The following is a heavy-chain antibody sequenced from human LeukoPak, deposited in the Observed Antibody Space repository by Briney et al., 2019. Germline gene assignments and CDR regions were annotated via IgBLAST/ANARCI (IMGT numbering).Heavy chain of an antibody. CDR1: GYTFTGYY. J-gene: IGHJ4*02. CDR2: INRNSGDA. Sequence: GASVKVSCKASGYTFTGYYIHWVRQAPGQGLEWMGWINRNSGDANYAQKFQGRVTMTRDTSISTAHMELSRLRSDDTAVYYCARDGGQVGATGPFDYWGQGTLVTVSS. V-gene: IGHV1-2*02. D-gene: IGHD1-26*01. CDR3: ARDGGQVGATGPFDY.